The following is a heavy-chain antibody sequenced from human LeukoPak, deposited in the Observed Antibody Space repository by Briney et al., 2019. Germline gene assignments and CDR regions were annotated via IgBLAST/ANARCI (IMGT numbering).Heavy chain of an antibody. CDR3: ATARSGDYIYYYYMDV. CDR1: GYTLTELS. J-gene: IGHJ6*03. V-gene: IGHV1-24*01. D-gene: IGHD4-17*01. Sequence: SVKVSCKVSGYTLTELSMHWVRQAPGKGLEWMGGFDPEDGETIYAQKFQGRVTMTEDTSTDTAYMELSSLRSEDTAVYYCATARSGDYIYYYYMDVWGKGTTVTVSS. CDR2: FDPEDGET.